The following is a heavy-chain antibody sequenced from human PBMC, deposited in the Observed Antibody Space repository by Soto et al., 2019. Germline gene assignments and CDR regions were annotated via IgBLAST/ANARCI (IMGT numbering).Heavy chain of an antibody. CDR1: GFTFDYYA. CDR2: ISWNSGSI. Sequence: GGSLRLSCAASGFTFDYYAVHWVRHAPGKGLEWVSGISWNSGSIGYADSVKGRFTISRDNAKNSLYLQMNSLRAEDTALYYCAKGSSGWYYYYYGMDVWGQATTVTVSS. D-gene: IGHD6-19*01. CDR3: AKGSSGWYYYYYGMDV. J-gene: IGHJ6*02. V-gene: IGHV3-9*01.